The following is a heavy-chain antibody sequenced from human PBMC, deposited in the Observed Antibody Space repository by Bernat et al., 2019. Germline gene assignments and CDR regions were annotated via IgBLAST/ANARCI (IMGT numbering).Heavy chain of an antibody. J-gene: IGHJ4*02. D-gene: IGHD3-22*01. CDR1: GFTFSSYS. V-gene: IGHV3-48*01. CDR3: ARPAPYYYDSSGYYYFDY. CDR2: ISSSSSTI. Sequence: EVQLVEFGGGLVQPGGSLRLSCAASGFTFSSYSMNWVRQAPGKGLEWVSYISSSSSTIYYADSVKGRFTISRDNAKNSLYLQMNSLRAEDTAVYYCARPAPYYYDSSGYYYFDYWGQGTLVTVSS.